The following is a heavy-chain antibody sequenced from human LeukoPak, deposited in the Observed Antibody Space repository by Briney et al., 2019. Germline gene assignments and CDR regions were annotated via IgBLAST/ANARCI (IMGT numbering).Heavy chain of an antibody. CDR2: VNDGGDNT. D-gene: IGHD6-19*01. V-gene: IGHV3-23*01. Sequence: GGSLRLSCSAPGFTFSSYAMSWVRQAPGKGLEWVSSVNDGGDNTYYADYLRGRFTVSRDNSRNTLWLQMNSLRAEDTAIYYCAKARGTTGWLPYFDYWGQGALVTVSS. J-gene: IGHJ4*02. CDR1: GFTFSSYA. CDR3: AKARGTTGWLPYFDY.